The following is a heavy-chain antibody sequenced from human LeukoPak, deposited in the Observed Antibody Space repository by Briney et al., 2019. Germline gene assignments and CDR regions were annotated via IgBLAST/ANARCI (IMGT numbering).Heavy chain of an antibody. J-gene: IGHJ5*02. CDR2: NYYSGST. CDR3: ARALWFGELSTNNWFDP. CDR1: GGSISSGGYY. Sequence: SQTLSLTCTVSGGSISSGGYYWSWIRQHPGKGLESIEYNYYSGSTYYNPSLKSRVTISVDTSKNQFSLKLSCVTAADTAVYYCARALWFGELSTNNWFDPWGQGTVVTVSS. D-gene: IGHD3-10*01. V-gene: IGHV4-31*03.